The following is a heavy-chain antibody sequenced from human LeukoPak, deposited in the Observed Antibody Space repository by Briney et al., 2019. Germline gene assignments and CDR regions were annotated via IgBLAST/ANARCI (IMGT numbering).Heavy chain of an antibody. V-gene: IGHV4-39*07. CDR1: GGSISSSSYY. CDR2: IYYSGST. CDR3: ARLVRDSSSWYRDNWFDP. Sequence: SETLSLTCTVSGGSISSSSYYWGWIRQPPGKGLEWIGSIYYSGSTYYNPSLKSRVTISVDTSKNQFSLKLSSVTAADTAVYYCARLVRDSSSWYRDNWFDPWGQGTLVTVSS. D-gene: IGHD6-13*01. J-gene: IGHJ5*02.